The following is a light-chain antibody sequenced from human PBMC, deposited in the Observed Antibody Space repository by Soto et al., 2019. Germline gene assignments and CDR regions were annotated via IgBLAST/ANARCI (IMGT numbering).Light chain of an antibody. J-gene: IGLJ1*01. CDR3: SSYTSSSTPYV. Sequence: QSALTQPASVSGSPGQSITISCTGTSSDVGGYNYVSWYQQHPGKAPKLMIYEVSNRPSGVSNRFSGSKSGNTASLTISGLQAEDDAVYYCSSYTSSSTPYVFGTGTQLTVL. V-gene: IGLV2-14*01. CDR1: SSDVGGYNY. CDR2: EVS.